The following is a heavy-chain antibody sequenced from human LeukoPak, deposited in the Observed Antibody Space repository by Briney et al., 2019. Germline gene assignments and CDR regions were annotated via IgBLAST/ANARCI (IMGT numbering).Heavy chain of an antibody. CDR2: IRSKAYGGTT. D-gene: IGHD3-9*01. CDR3: TRVEGKLRYFDWLSSPLYYYYYMDV. CDR1: GFTFGDYA. Sequence: PGGSLRLSCTASGFTFGDYAMSWVRQAPGKGLEWVGFIRSKAYGGTTEYAASVKGRFTISRDDTKSIAYLQMNSLKTEDTAVYYCTRVEGKLRYFDWLSSPLYYYYYMDVWGKGTTVTISS. V-gene: IGHV3-49*04. J-gene: IGHJ6*03.